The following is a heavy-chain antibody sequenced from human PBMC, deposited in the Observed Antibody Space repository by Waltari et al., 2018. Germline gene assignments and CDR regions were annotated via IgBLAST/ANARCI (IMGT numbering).Heavy chain of an antibody. CDR3: TRHGIVGATAFDP. CDR2: IRSKANSYAT. D-gene: IGHD1-26*01. CDR1: GFTFRGSA. Sequence: EVQLVESGGGLVQPGGSLKLSCAASGFTFRGSAMHWVRQASGKGLEWVGRIRSKANSYATAYAASVKGRFTISRDDSKNTAYLQMNSLKTEDTAVYYCTRHGIVGATAFDPWGQGTLVTVSS. J-gene: IGHJ5*02. V-gene: IGHV3-73*02.